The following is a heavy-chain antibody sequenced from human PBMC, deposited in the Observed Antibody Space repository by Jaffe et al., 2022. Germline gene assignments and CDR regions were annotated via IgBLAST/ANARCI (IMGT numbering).Heavy chain of an antibody. D-gene: IGHD2-15*01. CDR1: GFTFSSYW. J-gene: IGHJ4*02. CDR2: IKQDGSEK. V-gene: IGHV3-7*01. CDR3: ARGLYCSGGSCYFDY. Sequence: EVQLVESGGGLVQPGGSLRLSCAASGFTFSSYWMSWVRQAPGKGLEWVANIKQDGSEKYYVDSVKGRFTISRDNAKNSLYLQMNSLRAEDTAVYYCARGLYCSGGSCYFDYWGQGTLVTVSS.